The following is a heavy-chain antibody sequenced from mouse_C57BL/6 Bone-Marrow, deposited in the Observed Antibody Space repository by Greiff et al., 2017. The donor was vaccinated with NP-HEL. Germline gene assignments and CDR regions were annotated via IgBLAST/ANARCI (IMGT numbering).Heavy chain of an antibody. Sequence: VQLQQPGAELVKPGASVKLSCKASGYTFTSYWMHWVKQRPGQGLEWIGMIHPNSGSTNYNEKFKSKATLTVDKSSSTAYMQLSSLTSEDSAVYYWARCGAVYAMDYWGQGTSVTVSS. V-gene: IGHV1-64*01. CDR2: IHPNSGST. CDR3: ARCGAVYAMDY. CDR1: GYTFTSYW. J-gene: IGHJ4*01.